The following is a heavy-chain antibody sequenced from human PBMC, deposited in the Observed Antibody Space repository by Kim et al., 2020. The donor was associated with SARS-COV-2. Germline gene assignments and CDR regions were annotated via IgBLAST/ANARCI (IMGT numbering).Heavy chain of an antibody. CDR3: ARLRGSSYVRYCSSTSCPVGGGGAGYYMDV. J-gene: IGHJ6*03. Sequence: SETLSLTCTVSGGSISSSSYYWGWIRQPPGKGLEWIGSMYYSGRTYYNPSLKSRLTISVDTSKNQFSLKLSSVTAADTAVYYCARLRGSSYVRYCSSTSCPVGGGGAGYYMDVWGKGTTVTVSS. V-gene: IGHV4-39*01. CDR2: MYYSGRT. CDR1: GGSISSSSYY. D-gene: IGHD2-2*01.